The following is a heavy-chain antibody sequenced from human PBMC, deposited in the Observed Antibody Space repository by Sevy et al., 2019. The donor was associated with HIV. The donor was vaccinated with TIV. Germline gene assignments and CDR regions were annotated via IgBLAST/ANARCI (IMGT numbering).Heavy chain of an antibody. CDR3: ARLLRPKAAGDYYYYGMDV. D-gene: IGHD6-13*01. J-gene: IGHJ6*02. Sequence: GESLKISCKGSGYSFTSYWIGWVRQMPGKGLEWMGIIYPGDSDTRYSPSVQGQVSISDDKSISTAYLQWSSLKASDTAMYDCARLLRPKAAGDYYYYGMDVWGQGTTVTVSS. V-gene: IGHV5-51*01. CDR2: IYPGDSDT. CDR1: GYSFTSYW.